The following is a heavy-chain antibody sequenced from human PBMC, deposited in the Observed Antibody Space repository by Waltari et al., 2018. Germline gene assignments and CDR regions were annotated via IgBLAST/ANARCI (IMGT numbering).Heavy chain of an antibody. CDR1: GGSFSGYY. CDR3: AREKIKGFSSGYYYGY. J-gene: IGHJ4*02. CDR2: INHSGNT. Sequence: QVQLQQWGAGLLKPSETLSLTCAVYGGSFSGYYWSWIRQPPGKGLEWIGEINHSGNTNYNPSLKSRVTISVDTSKNQFSLKLSSVTAADTAVYYCAREKIKGFSSGYYYGYWGQGTLVTVSS. V-gene: IGHV4-34*01. D-gene: IGHD3-22*01.